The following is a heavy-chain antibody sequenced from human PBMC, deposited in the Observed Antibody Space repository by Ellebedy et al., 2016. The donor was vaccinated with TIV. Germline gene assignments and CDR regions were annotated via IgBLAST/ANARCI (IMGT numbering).Heavy chain of an antibody. CDR2: NSGSGGST. CDR3: VRDLHWSYFD. D-gene: IGHD1-26*01. CDR1: GFTFSLNW. Sequence: PGGSLRLFCAASGFTFSLNWMYWVRQAPGKGLEWVSGNSGSGGSTYYADSVKGRFTISRDNSKNTLYLQMKSLRGEDTAVYYCVRDLHWSYFDWGQGTLVTVSS. V-gene: IGHV3-23*01. J-gene: IGHJ4*02.